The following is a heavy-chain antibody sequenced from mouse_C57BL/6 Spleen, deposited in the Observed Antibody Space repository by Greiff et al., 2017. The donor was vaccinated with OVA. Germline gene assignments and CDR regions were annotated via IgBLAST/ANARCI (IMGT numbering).Heavy chain of an antibody. J-gene: IGHJ2*01. CDR2: IDPSDSYT. Sequence: VQLQQPGAELVKPGASVKLSCKASGYTFTSYWMQWVKQRPGQGLEWIGEIDPSDSYTNYNQKFKGKATLTVDTSSSTAYMQLSSLTSEDSAVYYCAREKVTTVFDYWGQGTTLTVSS. D-gene: IGHD1-1*01. CDR1: GYTFTSYW. CDR3: AREKVTTVFDY. V-gene: IGHV1-50*01.